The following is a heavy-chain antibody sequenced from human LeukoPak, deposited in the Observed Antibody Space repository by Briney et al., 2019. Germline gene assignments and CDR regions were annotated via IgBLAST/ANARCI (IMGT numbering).Heavy chain of an antibody. CDR1: GFTFSSYA. CDR2: ISPSGGDT. V-gene: IGHV3-23*01. J-gene: IGHJ4*02. D-gene: IGHD6-13*01. CDR3: AKPIATTGPSNFDC. Sequence: GGSLRLSCAASGFTFSSYAMTWVRQAPGKWLEWVSVISPSGGDTYYADSVKGRFTISRDNSKNTLYLQMNSPRAEDTAVYFCAKPIATTGPSNFDCWGQGSLVTVSS.